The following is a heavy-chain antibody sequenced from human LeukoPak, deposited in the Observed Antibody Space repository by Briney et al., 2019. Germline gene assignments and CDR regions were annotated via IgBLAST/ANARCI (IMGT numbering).Heavy chain of an antibody. CDR2: ISYDGSNK. V-gene: IGHV3-30*18. D-gene: IGHD3-22*01. J-gene: IGHJ6*02. CDR3: AKDGRYYYDSLRIGLGMDV. CDR1: GFTFSSYG. Sequence: GRSLRLSCAASGFTFSSYGMHWVRQAPGKGLEWVAVISYDGSNKYYADSVKGRFTISRDNSKSTLYLQMNSLRAEDTAVYYCAKDGRYYYDSLRIGLGMDVWGQGTTVTVSS.